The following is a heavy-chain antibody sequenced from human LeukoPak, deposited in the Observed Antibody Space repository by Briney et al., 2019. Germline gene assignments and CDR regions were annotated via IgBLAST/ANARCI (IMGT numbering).Heavy chain of an antibody. CDR3: ARDRDFGGLDY. CDR1: GFTFSSNF. CDR2: IYSGGST. Sequence: PGGSLRLSCAVSGFTFSSNFMSWVRQAPGKGLEWVSVIYSGGSTYYTDSVKGRFTISRDNSKNTLYLQMNSLRAEDTAVYYCARDRDFGGLDYWGQGTLITVSS. D-gene: IGHD4-23*01. J-gene: IGHJ4*02. V-gene: IGHV3-53*01.